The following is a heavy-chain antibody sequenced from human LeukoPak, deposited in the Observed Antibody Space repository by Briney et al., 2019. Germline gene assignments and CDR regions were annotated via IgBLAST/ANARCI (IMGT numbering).Heavy chain of an antibody. J-gene: IGHJ6*03. CDR2: IYTSGST. Sequence: SETLSLTCTVSGGSISSYYWGWIRQPAGKGLEWIGRIYTSGSTNYNPSLKSRVTMSVDTSKNQFSLKLSSVTAADTAVYYCARGGWSLDLYYYYYMDVWGKGTTVTVSS. D-gene: IGHD3-22*01. CDR3: ARGGWSLDLYYYYYMDV. CDR1: GGSISSYY. V-gene: IGHV4-4*07.